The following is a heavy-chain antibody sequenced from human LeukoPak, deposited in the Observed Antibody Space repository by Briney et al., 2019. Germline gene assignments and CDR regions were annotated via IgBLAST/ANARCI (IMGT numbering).Heavy chain of an antibody. CDR1: GFTFNSYA. CDR2: ISGSGDST. V-gene: IGHV3-23*01. D-gene: IGHD6-19*01. CDR3: IGGYSSAWYNWFDP. Sequence: GGSLRLSCATSGFTFNSYAMSWVRQAPGKGLEWVSTISGSGDSTYYADSVKGRFTISRDNSKNTLYLQMNSLRGDDTAVYCCIGGYSSAWYNWFDPWGQGTLVTVSS. J-gene: IGHJ5*02.